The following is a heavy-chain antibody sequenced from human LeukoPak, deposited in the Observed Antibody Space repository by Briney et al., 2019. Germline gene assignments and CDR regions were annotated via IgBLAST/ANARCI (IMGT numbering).Heavy chain of an antibody. CDR3: ARIGSSGWYEGAFDI. CDR1: GFTFSSYG. D-gene: IGHD6-19*01. V-gene: IGHV3-30*03. CDR2: ISYDGSNK. Sequence: GGSLRLSCAASGFTFSSYGMHWVHQAPGKGLEWVAVISYDGSNKYYADSVKGRFTISRDNSKNTLYLQMNSLRAEDTAVYYCARIGSSGWYEGAFDIWGQGTMVTVSS. J-gene: IGHJ3*02.